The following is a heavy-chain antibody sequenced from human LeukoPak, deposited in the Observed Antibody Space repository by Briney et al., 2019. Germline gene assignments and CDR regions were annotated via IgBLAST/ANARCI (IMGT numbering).Heavy chain of an antibody. Sequence: VASVKVSCTASGYTFTSYYMHWVRQAPGQGLEWMGIINPSGGSTSYAQKFQRSVTMTRETSTSTVYMELSSLRSEDTGVYYCAREGMTTTSVGSGAAFDIWGQGTMVTVSS. CDR2: INPSGGST. CDR3: AREGMTTTSVGSGAAFDI. CDR1: GYTFTSYY. J-gene: IGHJ3*02. D-gene: IGHD4-11*01. V-gene: IGHV1-46*01.